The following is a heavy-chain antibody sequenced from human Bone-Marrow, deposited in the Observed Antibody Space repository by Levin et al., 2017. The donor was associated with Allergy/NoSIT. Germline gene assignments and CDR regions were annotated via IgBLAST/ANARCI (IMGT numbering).Heavy chain of an antibody. J-gene: IGHJ4*02. CDR3: AKDRVRGVIKGTFDY. D-gene: IGHD3-10*01. V-gene: IGHV3-30*18. Sequence: GGSLRLSCAASGFTFSSYGMHWVRQAPGKGLEWVAVISYDGSNKYYADSVKGRFTISRDNSKNTLYLQMNSLRAEDTAVYYCAKDRVRGVIKGTFDYWGQGTLVTVSS. CDR2: ISYDGSNK. CDR1: GFTFSSYG.